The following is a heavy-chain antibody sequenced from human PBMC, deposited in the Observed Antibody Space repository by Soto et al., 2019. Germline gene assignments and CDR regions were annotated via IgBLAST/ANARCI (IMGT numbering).Heavy chain of an antibody. CDR2: IRIGSGSI. V-gene: IGHV3-48*02. J-gene: IGHJ3*01. D-gene: IGHD3-22*01. Sequence: EVQLVESGGGLVQPGGSRRVSCAASGFSFSNYAMNWVRQAPGKGLEWVSYIRIGSGSIFYADSVKGRFTISRDDAKNSLYMQMNTLRDEDTAVYYCVRDDRWAFDFWGQGTMVTVSS. CDR1: GFSFSNYA. CDR3: VRDDRWAFDF.